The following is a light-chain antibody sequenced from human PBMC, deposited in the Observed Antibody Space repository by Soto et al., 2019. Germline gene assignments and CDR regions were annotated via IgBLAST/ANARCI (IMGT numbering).Light chain of an antibody. V-gene: IGLV2-8*01. Sequence: QSALTQPPSASGSLGQSVTISCTGTSSDVGTYNYVSWYQQHPGKAPKLMIYEVSKRPSGVPDRFSGSKSGNTASLTVSGLQAEDEADYYCSSYAAINNYVFGTGTKLTVL. CDR2: EVS. J-gene: IGLJ1*01. CDR3: SSYAAINNYV. CDR1: SSDVGTYNY.